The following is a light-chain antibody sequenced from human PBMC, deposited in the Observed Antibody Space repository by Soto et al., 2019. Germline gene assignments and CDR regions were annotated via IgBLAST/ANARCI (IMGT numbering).Light chain of an antibody. V-gene: IGLV2-11*01. CDR1: SSDVGGYNY. J-gene: IGLJ3*02. Sequence: QSALTQPRSVSGSPGQSVTISCTGTSSDVGGYNYVSWYQQHPDKAPKFMIYDVNKRPSGVPDRFSGSKSGNTASLTISGLQAEDEADYYCCSYAVNYTSYGVFGGGTKLTVL. CDR3: CSYAVNYTSYGV. CDR2: DVN.